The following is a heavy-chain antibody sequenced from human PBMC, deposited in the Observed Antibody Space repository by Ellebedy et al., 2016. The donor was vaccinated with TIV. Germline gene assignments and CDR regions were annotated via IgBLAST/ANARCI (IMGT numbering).Heavy chain of an antibody. CDR2: INPNSGGT. CDR1: GYTFTGYY. D-gene: IGHD2-2*01. Sequence: ASVKVSCXASGYTFTGYYMHWVRQAPGQGLEWMGWINPNSGGTNYAQKFQGRVTMTRDTSISTAYMELSRLRSDDTAVYYCARDFTNFNPQLLLPYWGQGTLVTVSS. V-gene: IGHV1-2*02. CDR3: ARDFTNFNPQLLLPY. J-gene: IGHJ4*02.